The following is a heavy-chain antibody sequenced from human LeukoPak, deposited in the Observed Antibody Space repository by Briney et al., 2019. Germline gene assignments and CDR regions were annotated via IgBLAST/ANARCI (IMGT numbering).Heavy chain of an antibody. CDR2: ISSSSSYI. CDR1: GFTFSSYS. D-gene: IGHD3-3*01. V-gene: IGHV3-21*01. CDR3: ARARFLESLWKEADY. J-gene: IGHJ4*02. Sequence: GGSLRLSCAASGFTFSSYSMNWVRQAPGKGREWVSSISSSSSYIYYADSVKGRFTISRDNAKNSLYMQMDSLRAEDTGVYYCARARFLESLWKEADYWGQGTLVTVSS.